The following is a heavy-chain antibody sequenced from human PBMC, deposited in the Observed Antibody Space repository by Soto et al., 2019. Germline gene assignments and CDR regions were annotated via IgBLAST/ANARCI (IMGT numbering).Heavy chain of an antibody. CDR3: ARDRDFWSGYYFYYYGMDV. CDR1: GGTFSSYA. CDR2: IIPIFGTA. D-gene: IGHD3-3*01. Sequence: AASVKVSCKASGGTFSSYAISWVRQAPGQGLEWMGGIIPIFGTANYAQKFQGRVTITADKSTSTAYMELSSLRSEDTAVYYCARDRDFWSGYYFYYYGMDVWGQGTTVTVSS. J-gene: IGHJ6*02. V-gene: IGHV1-69*06.